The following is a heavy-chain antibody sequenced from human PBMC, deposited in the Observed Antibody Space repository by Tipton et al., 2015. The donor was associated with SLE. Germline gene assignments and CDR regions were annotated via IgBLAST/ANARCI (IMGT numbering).Heavy chain of an antibody. J-gene: IGHJ4*02. CDR2: INSDGSTR. CDR1: GFTFSSYW. D-gene: IGHD4-11*01. V-gene: IGHV3-74*01. CDR3: ARSTVASLDY. Sequence: SLRLSCVASGFTFSSYWMHWVRQAPGKGLVWVSRINSDGSTRGYADSVKGRFTISRDNAKNTLYLQMNSLRAEDTAVYYCARSTVASLDYWGQGTLVTVSS.